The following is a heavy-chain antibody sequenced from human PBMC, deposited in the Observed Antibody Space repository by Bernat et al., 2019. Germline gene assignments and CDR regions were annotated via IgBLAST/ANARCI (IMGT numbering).Heavy chain of an antibody. CDR2: ISWNSGSI. Sequence: EVQLVESGGGLVQPGRSLRLSCAASGFTFDDYAMHWVRQAPGKDLEWVSGISWNSGSIGYADSVKGRFTISRDNAKNSLYLQMNSLRAEDTALYYCAKDGGGSYDYWGQGTLVTVSS. V-gene: IGHV3-9*01. CDR3: AKDGGGSYDY. J-gene: IGHJ4*02. D-gene: IGHD2-15*01. CDR1: GFTFDDYA.